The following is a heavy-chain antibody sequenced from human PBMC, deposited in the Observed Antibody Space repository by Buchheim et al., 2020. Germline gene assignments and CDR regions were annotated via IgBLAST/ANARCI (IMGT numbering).Heavy chain of an antibody. V-gene: IGHV4-4*07. CDR2: IYPGGTT. Sequence: GQLKNRGPGLVSLWEPRPSPAGFLVAPISVTNWSGFRRPPGRGWGGMGGIYPGGTTGYTPSLKGRVTMSVDTSKNKLSLKVYSVTAADTAVYYCARGSGIFDSTGHQDYYFTHWGQGTL. CDR1: VAPISVTN. D-gene: IGHD2/OR15-2a*01. CDR3: ARGSGIFDSTGHQDYYFTH. J-gene: IGHJ4*02.